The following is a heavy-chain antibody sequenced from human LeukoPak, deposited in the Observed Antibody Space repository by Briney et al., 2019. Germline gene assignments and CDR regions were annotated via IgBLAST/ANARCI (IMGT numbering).Heavy chain of an antibody. J-gene: IGHJ4*02. Sequence: ASVKVSCKASGYTFTSYGISWVRQAPGQGLEWMGWISAYNGNTNYAQKFQGRVTITADESTSTAYMELSSLRSEDTAVYYCARGNYGRIVDYWGQGTLVTVSS. V-gene: IGHV1-18*01. CDR2: ISAYNGNT. CDR3: ARGNYGRIVDY. CDR1: GYTFTSYG. D-gene: IGHD4-17*01.